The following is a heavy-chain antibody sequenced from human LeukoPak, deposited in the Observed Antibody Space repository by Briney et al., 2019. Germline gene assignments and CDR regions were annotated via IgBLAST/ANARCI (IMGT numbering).Heavy chain of an antibody. V-gene: IGHV3-30-3*01. Sequence: GGSLRLSCAASGFTFSSYAMHWVRQAPGKGLEWVAVISYDGSNKYYADSVKGRFTISRDNSKNTLYLQMNSLRAEDTAVYYCARRGISWFDYWGQGTLVTVSS. J-gene: IGHJ4*02. D-gene: IGHD6-13*01. CDR3: ARRGISWFDY. CDR1: GFTFSSYA. CDR2: ISYDGSNK.